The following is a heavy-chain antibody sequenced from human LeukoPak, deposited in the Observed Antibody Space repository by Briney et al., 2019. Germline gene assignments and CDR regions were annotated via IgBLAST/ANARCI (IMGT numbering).Heavy chain of an antibody. D-gene: IGHD6-19*01. CDR2: ISWNSGSI. J-gene: IGHJ4*02. CDR1: GFTSDDYA. V-gene: IGHV3-9*02. Sequence: GGSLRLSCAASGFTSDDYAMHWVQQAPGKGLEWVSGISWNSGSIGYADSVKGRFTISRDNAKNSLYLQMNSLRAEDTALYYCAKDMRFVLSSGLFLDYWGQGTLVTVSS. CDR3: AKDMRFVLSSGLFLDY.